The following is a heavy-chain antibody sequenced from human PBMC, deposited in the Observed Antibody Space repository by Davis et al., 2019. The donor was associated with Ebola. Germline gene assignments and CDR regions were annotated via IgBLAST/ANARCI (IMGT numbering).Heavy chain of an antibody. Sequence: PGGSLRLSCTVSGYSISSSYYWGWIRQPPGKGLEWIGSIYNSGSTYYNPSLKSRVTISVDTSKNQFSLNLSSVTAADTAVYYCVTQELGRTLYSDYWGLGTLVTVSS. CDR2: IYNSGST. CDR3: VTQELGRTLYSDY. J-gene: IGHJ4*02. V-gene: IGHV4-38-2*02. CDR1: GYSISSSYY. D-gene: IGHD7-27*01.